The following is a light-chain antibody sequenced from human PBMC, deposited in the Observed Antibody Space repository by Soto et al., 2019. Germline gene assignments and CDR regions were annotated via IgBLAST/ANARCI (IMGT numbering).Light chain of an antibody. Sequence: DIQMTQSPSTLSASVGDRVTITCRASQSISSWLAWYQQKPGKAPKLLIYDASSLESGVPSRFSGSGSGTEFTLTLSSLQPDDFATYYCQQYNRYSGTFGQGTKVEIK. V-gene: IGKV1-5*01. CDR3: QQYNRYSGT. CDR1: QSISSW. J-gene: IGKJ1*01. CDR2: DAS.